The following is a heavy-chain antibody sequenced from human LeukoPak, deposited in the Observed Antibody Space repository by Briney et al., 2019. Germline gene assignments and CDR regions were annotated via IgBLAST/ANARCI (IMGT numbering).Heavy chain of an antibody. CDR1: GYTFTSYY. CDR2: INPNSGGT. V-gene: IGHV1-2*02. D-gene: IGHD3-22*01. J-gene: IGHJ3*02. CDR3: ARDRANVHYYDSSGSDAFDI. Sequence: GASVKVSCKSSGYTFTSYYMHWVRQAPGQGLEWMGWINPNSGGTNYAQKFQGRVTMTRDTSISTAYMELSRLRSDDTAVYYCARDRANVHYYDSSGSDAFDIWGQGTMVTVSS.